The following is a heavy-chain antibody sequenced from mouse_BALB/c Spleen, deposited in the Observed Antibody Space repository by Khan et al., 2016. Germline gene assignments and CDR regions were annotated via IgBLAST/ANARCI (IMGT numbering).Heavy chain of an antibody. D-gene: IGHD2-10*02. Sequence: LRGSGPGLVKPSQSLSLTCPVTGYSITSDYAWNWIRQFPGNKLEWMGYISYSGTTRYNPSLKSRISITRDTSKNQFFLQLNSVTTEDTATYYCALRGWYGYYFDSWGQGTTLTVSS. CDR2: ISYSGTT. J-gene: IGHJ2*01. CDR3: ALRGWYGYYFDS. V-gene: IGHV3-2*02. CDR1: GYSITSDYA.